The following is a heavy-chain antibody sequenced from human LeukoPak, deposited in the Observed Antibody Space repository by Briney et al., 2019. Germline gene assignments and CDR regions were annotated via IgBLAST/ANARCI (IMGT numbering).Heavy chain of an antibody. CDR1: GFTFSTYG. CDR2: ISSGRSTT. J-gene: IGHJ4*02. Sequence: GGSLRLSCAASGFTFSTYGMNWVRQAPGKGLEWVSYISSGRSTTYYAGSVKGRFTVSRENVKNSLYLQMNSLRAEDTAVYYCARDHMGYDYWGQGTLVTVSS. V-gene: IGHV3-48*04. D-gene: IGHD1-26*01. CDR3: ARDHMGYDY.